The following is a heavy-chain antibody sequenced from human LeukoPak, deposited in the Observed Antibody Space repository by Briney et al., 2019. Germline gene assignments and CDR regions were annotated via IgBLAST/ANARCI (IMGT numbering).Heavy chain of an antibody. CDR3: ARFFDF. CDR1: GFTFSSYG. Sequence: GGSLRLSCAASGFTFSSYGMHGVRQAPGKGLEWVAVISYDGTDKNYADSVKGRFTISRDNAKNSLYLQMNSLRDEDTAVYYCARFFDFWGQGTLVTVSS. J-gene: IGHJ4*02. V-gene: IGHV3-30*03. CDR2: ISYDGTDK.